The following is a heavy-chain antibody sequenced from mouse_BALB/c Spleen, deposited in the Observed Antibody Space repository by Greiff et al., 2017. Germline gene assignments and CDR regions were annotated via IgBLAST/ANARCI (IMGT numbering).Heavy chain of an antibody. CDR3: ARDGYTYYAMDY. CDR1: GFSLTSYG. J-gene: IGHJ4*01. D-gene: IGHD2-2*01. Sequence: QVQLQQSGPGLVAPSQSLSITCNASGFSLTSYGVHWVRQPPGKGLEWLGVIWAGGSTNYNSALMSRLGISKDISTSQVFLKMNSLQTDDTAMDYCARDGYTYYAMDYWGQGTSVTVSS. CDR2: IWAGGST. V-gene: IGHV2-9*02.